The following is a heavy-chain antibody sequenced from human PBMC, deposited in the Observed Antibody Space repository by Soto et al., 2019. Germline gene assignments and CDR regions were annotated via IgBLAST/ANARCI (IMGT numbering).Heavy chain of an antibody. V-gene: IGHV3-30*04. D-gene: IGHD2-15*01. CDR3: ARDANPWYFDL. Sequence: GGSLRLSCAASGFTFSSYAMHWVRQAPGKGLEWVAVISYDGSNKYYADSVKGRFTISRDNSKNTLYLQMNSLRAEDTAVYYCARDANPWYFDLWGRGTLVTVSS. CDR1: GFTFSSYA. J-gene: IGHJ2*01. CDR2: ISYDGSNK.